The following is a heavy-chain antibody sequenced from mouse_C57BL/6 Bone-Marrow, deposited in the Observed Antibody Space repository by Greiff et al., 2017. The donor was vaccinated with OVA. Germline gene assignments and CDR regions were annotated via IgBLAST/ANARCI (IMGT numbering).Heavy chain of an antibody. CDR1: GYTFTSYG. V-gene: IGHV1-81*01. Sequence: QVQLQQSGAELARPGASVKLSCKASGYTFTSYGISWVKQRTGQGLEWIGEIYPRSGNTYYNEKFKGKATLTADKSSSTAYMELRSLTSEDSAVYFCARGYYGGVAWFAYWGQGTLVTVSA. J-gene: IGHJ3*01. CDR2: IYPRSGNT. D-gene: IGHD1-1*01. CDR3: ARGYYGGVAWFAY.